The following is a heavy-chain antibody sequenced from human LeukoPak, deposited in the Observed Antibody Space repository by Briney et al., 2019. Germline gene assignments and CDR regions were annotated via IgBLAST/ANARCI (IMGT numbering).Heavy chain of an antibody. J-gene: IGHJ4*02. CDR3: ASPSRGSYSLDY. D-gene: IGHD1-26*01. Sequence: PSETLSLTCTVSGGSISSSSYYWGWIRQPPGKGLEWIGSIYYSGSTNYNPSLKSRITISIDTSKNQFSLKLSSVTAADTAVYYCASPSRGSYSLDYWGQGTLVTVSS. CDR2: IYYSGST. CDR1: GGSISSSSYY. V-gene: IGHV4-39*07.